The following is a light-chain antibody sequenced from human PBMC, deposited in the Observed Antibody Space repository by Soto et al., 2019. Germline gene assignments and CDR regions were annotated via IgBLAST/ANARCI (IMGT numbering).Light chain of an antibody. CDR2: DAS. CDR1: QSVSSN. Sequence: IGITQSPATLSVTPRERVTPSCRASQSVSSNLAWYHQRPGQAPRLLIYDASTMATGIPARFSGSASVTEFTLTICSLQPEDFATYDFHQDDIDPSHTFGQGTRLEIK. J-gene: IGKJ5*01. CDR3: HQDDIDPSHT. V-gene: IGKV3-15*01.